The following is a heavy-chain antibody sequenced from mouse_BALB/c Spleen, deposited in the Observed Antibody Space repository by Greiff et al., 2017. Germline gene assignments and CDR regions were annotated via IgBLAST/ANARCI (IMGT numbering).Heavy chain of an antibody. D-gene: IGHD2-1*01. Sequence: EVQVVESGGGLVKPGGSLKLSCAASGFTFSDYYMYWVRQTPEKRLEWVATISDGGSYTYYPDSVKGRFTISRDNAKNNLYLQMSSLKSEDTAMYYCARDGNSSLDYWGQGTTLTVSS. CDR3: ARDGNSSLDY. V-gene: IGHV5-4*02. J-gene: IGHJ2*01. CDR2: ISDGGSYT. CDR1: GFTFSDYY.